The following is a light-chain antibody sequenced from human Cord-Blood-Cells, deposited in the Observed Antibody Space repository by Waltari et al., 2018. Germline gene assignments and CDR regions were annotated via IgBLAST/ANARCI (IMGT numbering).Light chain of an antibody. CDR3: QEYNSGPYS. J-gene: IGKJ2*03. CDR1: QGISNY. V-gene: IGKV1-27*01. Sequence: DIQMTQSPSSLSASVGDRVTITCRASQGISNYLAWYQQKPGKVPKLLIYAASTLQSGVPSRFSGSCSGSDFTLTISSLQPEYVATYYWQEYNSGPYSFGQGTNLEIK. CDR2: AAS.